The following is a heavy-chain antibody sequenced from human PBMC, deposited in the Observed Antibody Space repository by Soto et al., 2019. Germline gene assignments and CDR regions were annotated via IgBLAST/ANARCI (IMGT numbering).Heavy chain of an antibody. Sequence: QVQLVESGGGVVQPGRSLRLSCAASGFTFSSYGMHWVRQAPGKGLEWVAVIWYDGSNKYYADSVKGRFTISRDNSKNKLYLPMNSLRAEDTAVYYCARDSIGYYGSGSGYYGMDVWGQGTTVTVSS. V-gene: IGHV3-33*01. CDR2: IWYDGSNK. D-gene: IGHD3-10*01. J-gene: IGHJ6*02. CDR1: GFTFSSYG. CDR3: ARDSIGYYGSGSGYYGMDV.